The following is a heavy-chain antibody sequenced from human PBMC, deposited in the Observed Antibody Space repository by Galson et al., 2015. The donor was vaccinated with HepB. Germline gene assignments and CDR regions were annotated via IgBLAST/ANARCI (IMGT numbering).Heavy chain of an antibody. CDR2: IKQDGSEK. V-gene: IGHV3-7*01. Sequence: SLRLSCAASGFTFSSYWMSWVRQAPGKGLEWVANIKQDGSEKYYVDSVKGRFTISRDNAKNSLYLQMNSLRDEDTAVYYCARDPLPFIAAVGWWYFDYWGQGTLVTVSS. D-gene: IGHD6-13*01. J-gene: IGHJ4*02. CDR3: ARDPLPFIAAVGWWYFDY. CDR1: GFTFSSYW.